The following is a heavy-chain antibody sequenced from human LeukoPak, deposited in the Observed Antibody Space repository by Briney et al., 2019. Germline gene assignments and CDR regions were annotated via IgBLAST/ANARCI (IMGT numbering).Heavy chain of an antibody. D-gene: IGHD5-12*01. J-gene: IGHJ2*01. CDR2: ISAYNGNT. V-gene: IGHV1-18*04. CDR1: GYTSTSYG. Sequence: ASVKVSCKASGYTSTSYGISWVRQAPGQGLEWMGWISAYNGNTNYAQKLQGRVTMTTDTSTGTAYMELRSLRSDDTAVYYCARDTDIVATTPDWYFDLWGRGTLVTVSS. CDR3: ARDTDIVATTPDWYFDL.